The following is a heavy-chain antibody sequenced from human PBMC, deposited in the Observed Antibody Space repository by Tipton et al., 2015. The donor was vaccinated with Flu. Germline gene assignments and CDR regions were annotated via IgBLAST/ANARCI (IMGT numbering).Heavy chain of an antibody. J-gene: IGHJ3*02. CDR1: GFTFSSYE. CDR3: ARVKISAAGGAFDI. Sequence: LSLTCAASGFTFSSYEMNWVRQAPGKGLEWVSYISSSGSTIYYADSVKGRFTISRDNAKNSLYLQMNSLRAEDTAVYYCARVKISAAGGAFDIWGQGTMVTVSS. CDR2: ISSSGSTI. V-gene: IGHV3-48*03. D-gene: IGHD6-13*01.